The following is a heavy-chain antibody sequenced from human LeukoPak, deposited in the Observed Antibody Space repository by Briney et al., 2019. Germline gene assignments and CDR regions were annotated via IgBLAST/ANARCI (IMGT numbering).Heavy chain of an antibody. V-gene: IGHV3-33*01. CDR3: AREAGSGSYYNFPDS. CDR1: GLTFRNYG. Sequence: PGRSLRLSCAASGLTFRNYGMHWVRHAPGKGLEWVAVIWYDGSNKYYADSVKGRFTISRDNSKNTLDLQMNSLRAEDTAVYYCAREAGSGSYYNFPDSWGQGALVTVSS. J-gene: IGHJ5*01. CDR2: IWYDGSNK. D-gene: IGHD3-10*01.